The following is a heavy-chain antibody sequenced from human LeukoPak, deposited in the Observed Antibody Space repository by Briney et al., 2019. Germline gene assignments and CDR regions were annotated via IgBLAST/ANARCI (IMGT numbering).Heavy chain of an antibody. V-gene: IGHV4-31*03. CDR2: IYYSGST. CDR1: GGSISSGGYY. Sequence: KTSETLSLTCTVSGGSISSGGYYWSWIRQHPGKGLEWIGYIYYSGSTYYNPSLKSRVTISVDTSKNQFSLKLSSVTAADTAVYYCARDHHIQQDVPAAIQASYYYYYGMDVWGQGTTVTVSS. CDR3: ARDHHIQQDVPAAIQASYYYYYGMDV. D-gene: IGHD2-2*02. J-gene: IGHJ6*02.